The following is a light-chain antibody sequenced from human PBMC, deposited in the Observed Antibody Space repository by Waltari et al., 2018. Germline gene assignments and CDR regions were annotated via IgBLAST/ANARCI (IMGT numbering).Light chain of an antibody. CDR2: GAS. J-gene: IGKJ1*01. CDR1: QSVSSSY. V-gene: IGKV3-20*01. Sequence: ENVLTQSPGTLSLSPGERATLSCRASQSVSSSYLAWHQQKRGQAPRLLIYGASTRATGIPDRISGSGSGTDFTLTISRLEPEDFAVYYCQQYGSSPRTFGQGTKVEIK. CDR3: QQYGSSPRT.